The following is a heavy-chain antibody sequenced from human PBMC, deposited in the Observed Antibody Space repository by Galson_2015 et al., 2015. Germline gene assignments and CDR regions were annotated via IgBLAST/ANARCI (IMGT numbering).Heavy chain of an antibody. CDR3: ARDALVAATAGGFDP. Sequence: SLRLSCAASGFTFSSYGMHWVRQAPGKGLEWVAVIWYDGSNKYYADSAKGRFTISRDNSKNTLYLQMDSLRAEDTAVYYCARDALVAATAGGFDPWGQGTLVTVSS. CDR1: GFTFSSYG. V-gene: IGHV3-33*08. D-gene: IGHD2-15*01. CDR2: IWYDGSNK. J-gene: IGHJ5*02.